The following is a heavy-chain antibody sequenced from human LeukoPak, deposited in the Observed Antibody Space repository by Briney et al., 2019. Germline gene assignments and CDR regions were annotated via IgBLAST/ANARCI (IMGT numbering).Heavy chain of an antibody. CDR3: ARDHKPRNYCSGGTCHSYYNAMDV. J-gene: IGHJ6*04. D-gene: IGHD2-15*01. V-gene: IGHV3-30*04. Sequence: GRSLRHSCAASGFTFNTYAMHWVRQAPGKGLEWVAVISYDGGNKYYADSVKGRFTISRDNSKNTLYLQMNSLRAEDTAVYYCARDHKPRNYCSGGTCHSYYNAMDVWGKGTTVTVSS. CDR1: GFTFNTYA. CDR2: ISYDGGNK.